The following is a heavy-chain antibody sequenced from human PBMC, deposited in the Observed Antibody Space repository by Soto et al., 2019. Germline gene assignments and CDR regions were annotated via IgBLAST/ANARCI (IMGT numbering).Heavy chain of an antibody. CDR2: ISSNGGST. CDR3: VKDFIPAFYDSSGYYRSYAFDI. V-gene: IGHV3-64D*06. D-gene: IGHD3-22*01. J-gene: IGHJ3*02. Sequence: GWSLRLSCSSSVFTFISYAMHWVRQAPGKGLEYVSAISSNGGSTYYADSVKGRFTISRDNSKNTLYLQMSSLRAEDTAVYYCVKDFIPAFYDSSGYYRSYAFDIWGQGTMVTVSS. CDR1: VFTFISYA.